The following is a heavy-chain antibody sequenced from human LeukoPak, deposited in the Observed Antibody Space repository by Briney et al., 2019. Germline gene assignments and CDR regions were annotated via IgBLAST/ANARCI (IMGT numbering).Heavy chain of an antibody. J-gene: IGHJ2*01. D-gene: IGHD6-13*01. CDR1: GFTFSHYG. CDR3: ARAPRIVGYTSRELGHWYFDL. Sequence: SGGSLGLSLETSGFTFSHYGLHWVGQPPGRGWAWGAHIGYEERDKYYADSVKGRFTISRDNAKNSLYVQMNSLRAEDTAVYYCARAPRIVGYTSRELGHWYFDLWGRGTLVTVSS. CDR2: IGYEERDK. V-gene: IGHV3-33*01.